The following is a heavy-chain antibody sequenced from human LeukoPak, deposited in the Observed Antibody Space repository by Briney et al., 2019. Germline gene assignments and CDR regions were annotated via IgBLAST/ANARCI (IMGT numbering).Heavy chain of an antibody. J-gene: IGHJ4*02. D-gene: IGHD2-2*02. CDR2: IYPGDSDT. CDR3: ARLSLSSVVVPAAIDY. V-gene: IGHV5-51*01. CDR1: GYSFTSYW. Sequence: GESLKISCKGSGYSFTSYWIGWVRQMPGKGLEWMGIIYPGDSDTRYSPSFQGQVTISADKSISTAYLQWSSLKASDTAMYYCARLSLSSVVVPAAIDYWGQGTLVTVSS.